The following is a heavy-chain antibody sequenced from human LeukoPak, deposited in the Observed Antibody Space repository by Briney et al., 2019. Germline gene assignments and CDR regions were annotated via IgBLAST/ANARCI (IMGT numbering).Heavy chain of an antibody. CDR1: GFTFSSYG. CDR2: IRYDGSIK. J-gene: IGHJ3*02. Sequence: PGGSLRLSCAASGFTFSSYGMHWVRQAPGKGLDWVAFIRYDGSIKDHADSVKGRFTISRDNSKNTLILQMNSLRDEDTAMYYCARFGHYYGSGSYYHDAFDIWGQGTMVTVSS. V-gene: IGHV3-30*02. CDR3: ARFGHYYGSGSYYHDAFDI. D-gene: IGHD3-10*01.